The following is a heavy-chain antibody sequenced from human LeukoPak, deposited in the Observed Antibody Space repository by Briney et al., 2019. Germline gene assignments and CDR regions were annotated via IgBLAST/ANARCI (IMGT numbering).Heavy chain of an antibody. CDR1: GGSFSGYY. Sequence: PSETLSLTCAVYGGSFSGYYWSWIRQPPGKGLEWIGEINHSGSTNYSPSLKSRVTISLDTSKNQFSLKLSSVTAADTAVYYCARALVGATTDYWGQGTLVTVSS. CDR3: ARALVGATTDY. CDR2: INHSGST. J-gene: IGHJ4*02. D-gene: IGHD1-26*01. V-gene: IGHV4-34*01.